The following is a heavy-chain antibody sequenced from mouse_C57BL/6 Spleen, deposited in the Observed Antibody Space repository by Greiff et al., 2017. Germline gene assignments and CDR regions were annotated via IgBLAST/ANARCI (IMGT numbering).Heavy chain of an antibody. CDR3: ARGWYYDYGFDH. D-gene: IGHD2-4*01. V-gene: IGHV1-55*01. Sequence: QVQLQQPGAELVKPGASVKMSCKASGYTFTSYWITWVKQRPGQGLEWIGDIYPGSGSTNYNEKFKSKATLTVDTSSSTAYMQLSSLTSEDSAVYYCARGWYYDYGFDHWGQGTTLTVSS. CDR2: IYPGSGST. J-gene: IGHJ2*01. CDR1: GYTFTSYW.